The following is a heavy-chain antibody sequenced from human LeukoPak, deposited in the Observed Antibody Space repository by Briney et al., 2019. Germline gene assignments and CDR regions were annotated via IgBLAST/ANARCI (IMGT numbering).Heavy chain of an antibody. CDR2: IRSKAYGGTT. Sequence: PGGSLKLSCTASRFTFGDYAMSWLRQAPGKGLEWVGFIRSKAYGGTTEYAASVKGRFTISRDDSKGIAYLQMNSLKTEDTAVYYCTRGAEDIVVVHWFDPWGQGTLVTVSS. V-gene: IGHV3-49*03. J-gene: IGHJ5*02. CDR1: RFTFGDYA. CDR3: TRGAEDIVVVHWFDP. D-gene: IGHD2-2*01.